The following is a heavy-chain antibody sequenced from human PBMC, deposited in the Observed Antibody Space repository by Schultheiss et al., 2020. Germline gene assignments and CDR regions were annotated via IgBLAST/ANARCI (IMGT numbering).Heavy chain of an antibody. CDR2: IYPGDSDT. Sequence: VESLKISCKGSGYSFTSYWIGWVRQMPGKGLEWMGIIYPGDSDTRYSPSFQGQVTISADKSISTAYLQWSSLKASDTAMYYCARHFRHMVQGVIITIPFDYWGKGTLVTVSS. CDR3: ARHFRHMVQGVIITIPFDY. D-gene: IGHD3-10*01. V-gene: IGHV5-51*01. CDR1: GYSFTSYW. J-gene: IGHJ4*02.